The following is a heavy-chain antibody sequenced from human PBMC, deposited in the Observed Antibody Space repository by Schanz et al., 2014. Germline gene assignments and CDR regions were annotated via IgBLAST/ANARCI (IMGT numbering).Heavy chain of an antibody. Sequence: QVQLIQSGAEVKKPGASVKVSCTASGYTFTSYDINWVRQAPGQGLEWLGWMNPNSGNPGFAQKFRGRVTMTRSTSMSTAYRELHSLTSEDTAVYYCARGRTFDYWGQGTLVTVSS. CDR1: GYTFTSYD. CDR3: ARGRTFDY. V-gene: IGHV1-8*01. J-gene: IGHJ4*02. CDR2: MNPNSGNP.